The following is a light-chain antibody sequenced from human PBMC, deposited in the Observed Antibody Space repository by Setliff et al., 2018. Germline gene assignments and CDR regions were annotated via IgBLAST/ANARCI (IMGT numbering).Light chain of an antibody. Sequence: PPSASGTPGQRVTISCSGSSSDIGTNAVNWYQQFPGTAPKLLIYTNYRRPSGVPDRFSGSRSGTSASLAISGLQSEDEADYYCAAWADSVNGPVFCGGTQLTVL. CDR2: TNY. V-gene: IGLV1-44*01. CDR1: SSDIGTNA. J-gene: IGLJ2*01. CDR3: AAWADSVNGPV.